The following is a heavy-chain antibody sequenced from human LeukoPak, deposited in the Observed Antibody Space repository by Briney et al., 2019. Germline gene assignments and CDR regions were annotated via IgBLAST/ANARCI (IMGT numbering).Heavy chain of an antibody. Sequence: SETLSLTCTVSGGSISSSSYYWGWIRQPPGTGLEWIGSIYYSGSTYYNPSLKSRVTISVDTSKNQFSLKLSSVTAADTAVYYCARDDYGDNKKYYFDYWGQGTLVTVS. J-gene: IGHJ4*02. CDR3: ARDDYGDNKKYYFDY. CDR2: IYYSGST. CDR1: GGSISSSSYY. D-gene: IGHD4-17*01. V-gene: IGHV4-39*07.